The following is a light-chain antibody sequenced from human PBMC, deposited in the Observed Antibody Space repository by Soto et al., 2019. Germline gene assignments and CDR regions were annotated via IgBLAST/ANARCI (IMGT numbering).Light chain of an antibody. CDR3: SSYTSSSTVV. CDR2: EVS. CDR1: TGTVGGYNY. V-gene: IGLV2-14*01. J-gene: IGLJ2*01. Sequence: QSALTQPASVSGSPGQSITIPAPGTTGTVGGYNYVSWYHQHPGKAPKLMIYEVSNRPSGVSNRFSGSKSGNTASLTISGLQAEDEADYYCSSYTSSSTVVFGGGTKVTVL.